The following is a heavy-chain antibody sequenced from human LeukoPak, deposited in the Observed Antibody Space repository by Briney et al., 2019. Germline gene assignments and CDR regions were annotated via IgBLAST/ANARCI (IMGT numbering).Heavy chain of an antibody. D-gene: IGHD6-13*01. CDR1: GFSLSTSAMC. CDR3: ARIVAGAGIGFGT. CDR2: IDSDDDK. Sequence: SGPTLVNPTQTLTLTCSFSGFSLSTSAMCVGWICQPPGKALEWLARIDSDDDKYYRTSPKTTLIISKDTSNNQWVLTMTNVDPVDTATYYCARIVAGAGIGFGTWGQGNLVTVSS. V-gene: IGHV2-70*11. J-gene: IGHJ5*02.